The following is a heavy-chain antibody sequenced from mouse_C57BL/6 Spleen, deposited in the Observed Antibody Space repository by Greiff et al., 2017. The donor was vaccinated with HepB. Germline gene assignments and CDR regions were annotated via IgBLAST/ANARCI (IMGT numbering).Heavy chain of an antibody. Sequence: QVQLQESGPGLVAPSQSLSITCTVSGFSLTSYGVSWVRQPPGKGLEWLGVIWGDGSTNYHSALISRLSISKDNSKSQVFLKLNSLQTDDTATYYCAKRKATVVGVGEDYAMDYWGQGTSVTVSS. D-gene: IGHD1-1*01. V-gene: IGHV2-3*01. CDR3: AKRKATVVGVGEDYAMDY. J-gene: IGHJ4*01. CDR1: GFSLTSYG. CDR2: IWGDGST.